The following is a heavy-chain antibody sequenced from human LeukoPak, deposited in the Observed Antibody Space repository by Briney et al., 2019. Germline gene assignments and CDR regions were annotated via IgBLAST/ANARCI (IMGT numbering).Heavy chain of an antibody. J-gene: IGHJ4*02. CDR3: ARGDYYGSGSYYFDY. Sequence: GGSLRLSCAASGFTFSSYSMNWVRQAPGKGLEWVANIKQDGSEKYYVDSVEGRFTISRDNAKNSLYLQMNSLRAEDTAVYYCARGDYYGSGSYYFDYWGQGTLVTVSS. CDR1: GFTFSSYS. CDR2: IKQDGSEK. V-gene: IGHV3-7*01. D-gene: IGHD3-10*01.